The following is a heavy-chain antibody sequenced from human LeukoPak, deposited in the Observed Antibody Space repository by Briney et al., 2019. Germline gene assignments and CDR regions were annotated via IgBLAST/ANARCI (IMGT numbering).Heavy chain of an antibody. CDR2: IYYSGST. CDR3: ARGGTIFPPSYYMDV. Sequence: SETLSLTCTVSGGSISSYYWSWIRQPPGKGLEWIGYIYYSGSTNYDPSLKSRVTISVDTSKNQFSLKLSSVIAADTAVYYCARGGTIFPPSYYMDVWGKGTTVTVSS. V-gene: IGHV4-59*01. J-gene: IGHJ6*03. D-gene: IGHD3-3*01. CDR1: GGSISSYY.